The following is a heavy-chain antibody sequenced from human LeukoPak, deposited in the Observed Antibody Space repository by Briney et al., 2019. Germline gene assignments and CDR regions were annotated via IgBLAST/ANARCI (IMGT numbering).Heavy chain of an antibody. D-gene: IGHD6-19*01. CDR1: GGSISSYY. CDR3: ARGNGSGWSKYYMDV. J-gene: IGHJ6*03. V-gene: IGHV4-59*01. CDR2: IYYSGST. Sequence: PSETLSLTCTVSGGSISSYYWSWIRQPPGKGLEWIGYIYYSGSTNYNLSLKSRVTISVDTSKNQFSLKLSSVTAADTGVYYCARGNGSGWSKYYMDVWGKGTTVTVSS.